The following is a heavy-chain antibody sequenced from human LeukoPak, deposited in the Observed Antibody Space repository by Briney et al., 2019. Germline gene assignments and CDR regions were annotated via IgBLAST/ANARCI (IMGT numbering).Heavy chain of an antibody. CDR3: TKVTDWRTGFDD. D-gene: IGHD3-9*01. J-gene: IGHJ4*02. CDR1: GFTFDGYG. Sequence: PGRSLRLSCAASGFTFDGYGMYWVRQAPGKGLEWVSGITWNSDDMAYADSVKGRFTISRDNAKNCLYLQMNSLRVEDTALYYCTKVTDWRTGFDDWGQGTLVAVSS. CDR2: ITWNSDDM. V-gene: IGHV3-9*01.